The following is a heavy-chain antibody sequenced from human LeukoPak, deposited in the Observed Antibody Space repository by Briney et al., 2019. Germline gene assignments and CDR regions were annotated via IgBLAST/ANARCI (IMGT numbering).Heavy chain of an antibody. CDR1: GGSISSYY. J-gene: IGHJ4*02. CDR2: IYYSGST. CDR3: ASGQGY. V-gene: IGHV4-59*01. Sequence: SETLSLTCTVSGGSISSYYWSWIRQPPGKGLEWIGYIYYSGSTNYNPSLKSRVTISVDTSKNQFSLKLSSVTAADTAVYYCASGQGYWGQGTLVTVSS.